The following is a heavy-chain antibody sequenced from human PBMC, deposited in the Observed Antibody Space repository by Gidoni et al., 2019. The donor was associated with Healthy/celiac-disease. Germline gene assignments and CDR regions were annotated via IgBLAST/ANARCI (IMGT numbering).Heavy chain of an antibody. CDR2: INHSGST. J-gene: IGHJ1*01. Sequence: QVQLQQWGAGLLKPSETLSLTCAVYGGSFSGYYWSWIRQPPGKGLEWIGEINHSGSTNYNPSLKSRVTISVDTSKNQFSLRLSSVTAADTAVYYCARVFRGRSFQHWGQGTLVTVSS. CDR3: ARVFRGRSFQH. D-gene: IGHD3-10*02. CDR1: GGSFSGYY. V-gene: IGHV4-34*01.